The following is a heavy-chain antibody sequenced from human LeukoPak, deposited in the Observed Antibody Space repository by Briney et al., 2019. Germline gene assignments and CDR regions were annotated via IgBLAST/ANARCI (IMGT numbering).Heavy chain of an antibody. Sequence: SGGSLRLSCAASGFTVSSNYMSWVRQAPGKGLEWVSAISGSGGSTYYADSVKGRFTISRDNSKNTLYLQMNSLRAEDTAVYYCAKDKKAFDIWGQGTMVTVSS. J-gene: IGHJ3*02. CDR2: ISGSGGST. V-gene: IGHV3-23*01. CDR1: GFTVSSNY. CDR3: AKDKKAFDI.